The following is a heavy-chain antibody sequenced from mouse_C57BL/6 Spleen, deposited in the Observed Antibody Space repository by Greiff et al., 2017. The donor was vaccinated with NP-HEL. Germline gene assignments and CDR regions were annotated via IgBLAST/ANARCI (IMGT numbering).Heavy chain of an antibody. J-gene: IGHJ4*01. CDR3: ARERDRDYALDY. Sequence: VQLQQPGAELVKPGASVKLSCKASGYTFTSYWMHWVKQRPGRGLEGIGRIDPNSGGTKYNEKFKSKATLTVDKPSSTAYMQLSSLTSEDSAVYYCARERDRDYALDYWGQGTSVTVSS. CDR2: IDPNSGGT. CDR1: GYTFTSYW. D-gene: IGHD2-14*01. V-gene: IGHV1-72*01.